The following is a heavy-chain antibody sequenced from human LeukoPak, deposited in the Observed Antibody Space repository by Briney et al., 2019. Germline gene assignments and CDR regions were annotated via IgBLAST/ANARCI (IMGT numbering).Heavy chain of an antibody. CDR1: GFTLGSYF. V-gene: IGHV3-72*01. Sequence: GVSVRLSWEASGFTLGSYFLGWVRQAPGKGREWVGRIRRGANSYTTEYAASVQGRFTISRDDSKNSLYLHMNSLKTEDTAVYHCSRDGGEGGNSAFDIWGQGTMVTVSS. J-gene: IGHJ3*02. CDR2: IRRGANSYTT. D-gene: IGHD3-16*01. CDR3: SRDGGEGGNSAFDI.